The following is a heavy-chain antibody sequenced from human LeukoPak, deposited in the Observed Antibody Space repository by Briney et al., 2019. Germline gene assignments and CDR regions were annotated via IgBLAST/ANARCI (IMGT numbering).Heavy chain of an antibody. CDR1: GSSFTSYW. V-gene: IGHV5-51*01. J-gene: IGHJ4*02. CDR3: ARCLRDYGSGSYSYDY. D-gene: IGHD3-10*01. Sequence: PGESLQISCKGSGSSFTSYWIAWVRQMPGKGLEWMGIIYPGDSDTRYSPSFQGQVIISADKSISTAYLQWSGLKASDTAMFYCARCLRDYGSGSYSYDYWGQGTLVTVSS. CDR2: IYPGDSDT.